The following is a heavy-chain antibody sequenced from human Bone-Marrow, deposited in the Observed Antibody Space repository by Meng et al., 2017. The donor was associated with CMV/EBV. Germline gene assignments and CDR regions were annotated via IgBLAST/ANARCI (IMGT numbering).Heavy chain of an antibody. D-gene: IGHD1-14*01. CDR2: INHSGST. CDR3: AIVPPHNSDY. J-gene: IGHJ4*02. Sequence: GSLRLSCAVYGGSFSGYYWSWIRQPPGKGLEWIGEINHSGSTNYNPSLKSRVTISVDTSKNQFSLKLSSVTAADTAVYYCAIVPPHNSDYWGQGTLVTVSS. V-gene: IGHV4-34*01. CDR1: GGSFSGYY.